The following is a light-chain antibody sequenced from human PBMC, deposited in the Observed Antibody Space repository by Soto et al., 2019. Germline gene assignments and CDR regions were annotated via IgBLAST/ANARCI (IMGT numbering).Light chain of an antibody. J-gene: IGKJ5*01. CDR3: QQRSDWRIT. CDR2: DTS. CDR1: QSVSSSY. V-gene: IGKV3D-20*02. Sequence: EIVLTQSPGTLSLSPGERATLSCRASQSVSSSYLAWYQQKHGQAPRLLISDTSNRATGIPARFSGSGSGTDFTLTISSLEPEDFAVYYCQQRSDWRITFGQGTRLEN.